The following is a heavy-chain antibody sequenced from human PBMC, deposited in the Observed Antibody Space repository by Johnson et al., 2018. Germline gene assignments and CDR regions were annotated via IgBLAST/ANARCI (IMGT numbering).Heavy chain of an antibody. Sequence: EVQLVESGGGLVQPGGSLRLSCAASGFTFSSYAMHWVRQAPGQGLQCVSGISSNGDSTYYADSVKGRFSISRDNSKNTVYLEMGGLSAEDTAVYCCARERGCWGGAGWYTGSYDNFYMDVWGKGTTVTVSS. CDR2: ISSNGDST. J-gene: IGHJ6*03. D-gene: IGHD6-19*01. CDR3: ARERGCWGGAGWYTGSYDNFYMDV. CDR1: GFTFSSYA. V-gene: IGHV3-64*07.